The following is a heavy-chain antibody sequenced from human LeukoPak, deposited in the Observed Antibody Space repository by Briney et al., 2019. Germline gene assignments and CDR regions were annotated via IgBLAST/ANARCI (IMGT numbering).Heavy chain of an antibody. D-gene: IGHD6-19*01. J-gene: IGHJ4*02. CDR3: ARGQGCFDY. CDR1: GFTFSSYA. CDR2: ISYDGSNK. V-gene: IGHV3-30*04. Sequence: GRSLRLSCEASGFTFSSYAMHWVRQAPGKGLEWVAVISYDGSNKYYADSVKGRFTISRDNSKNTLYLQMNSLRAEDTAVYYCARGQGCFDYWGQGTLVTVSS.